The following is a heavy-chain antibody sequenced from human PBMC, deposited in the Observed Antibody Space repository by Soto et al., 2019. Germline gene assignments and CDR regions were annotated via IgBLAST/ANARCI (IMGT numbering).Heavy chain of an antibody. Sequence: SVKVSCKASGGTFSSYAISWVRQAPGQGLEWMGGIIPIFGTANYAQKFQGRVTITADESTSTAYMELSSLRSEDTAVYYCARERFPAMEYYYYYGMDVWGQGTTVTVSS. CDR1: GGTFSSYA. D-gene: IGHD5-18*01. J-gene: IGHJ6*02. CDR3: ARERFPAMEYYYYYGMDV. V-gene: IGHV1-69*13. CDR2: IIPIFGTA.